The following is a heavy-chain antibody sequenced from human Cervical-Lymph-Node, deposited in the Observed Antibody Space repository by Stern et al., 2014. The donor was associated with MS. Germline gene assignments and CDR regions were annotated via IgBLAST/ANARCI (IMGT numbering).Heavy chain of an antibody. J-gene: IGHJ4*02. Sequence: QLQLQESGSGLVKPSQTLSLTCLVSGGSITSNGDSWSWIRQPPGKGLESVGSINLGGPSYYNPSLRSRPSMSVDQSNTQFSLRLTSVTAADTAVYFCAREHNWNYFDLWGQGTLVSVSP. V-gene: IGHV4-30-2*01. CDR1: GGSITSNGDS. CDR2: INLGGPS. D-gene: IGHD1-1*01. CDR3: AREHNWNYFDL.